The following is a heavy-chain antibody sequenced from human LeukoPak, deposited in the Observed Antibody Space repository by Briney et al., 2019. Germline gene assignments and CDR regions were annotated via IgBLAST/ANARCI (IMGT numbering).Heavy chain of an antibody. D-gene: IGHD4-17*01. CDR2: IYTSGST. V-gene: IGHV4-4*07. Sequence: PSETLSLACTVSGGSISSYYWSWIRQPAGKGLEWIGRIYTSGSTNYNPSLKSRVTMSVDTSKNQFSLKLSSVTAADTAVYYCARAEGYGDYYYMDVWGKGTTVTVSS. J-gene: IGHJ6*03. CDR3: ARAEGYGDYYYMDV. CDR1: GGSISSYY.